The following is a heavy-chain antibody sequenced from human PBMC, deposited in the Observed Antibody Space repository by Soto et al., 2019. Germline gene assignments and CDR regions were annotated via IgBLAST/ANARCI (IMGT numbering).Heavy chain of an antibody. CDR1: GGSISSYY. D-gene: IGHD6-19*01. CDR3: ARAWQYSSGFFDY. CDR2: IYYSGST. V-gene: IGHV4-59*01. J-gene: IGHJ4*02. Sequence: SETLSLTCTVSGGSISSYYWSWIRQPPGKGLEWIGYIYYSGSTNYNPSLKSRVTISVDTSKNQFSLKLSSVTAADTAVYYCARAWQYSSGFFDYWGQGTLVPVSS.